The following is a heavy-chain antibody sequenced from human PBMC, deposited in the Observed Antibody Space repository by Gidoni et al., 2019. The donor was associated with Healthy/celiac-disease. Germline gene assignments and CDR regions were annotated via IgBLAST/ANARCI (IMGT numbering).Heavy chain of an antibody. J-gene: IGHJ3*02. V-gene: IGHV1-69*01. D-gene: IGHD6-13*01. CDR1: GGTFSRYA. CDR3: PRAYSSSWSQDDAFDI. Sequence: QVQLVQSGAEVKKPGSSVKVSCKAAGGTFSRYAIGWVRQAPGQGLQWMGGIIPLFGTAHDAQKFQGRVTITADESTITAYMELISLRSEDTAVYFCPRAYSSSWSQDDAFDIWGQGTMVTVSS. CDR2: IIPLFGTA.